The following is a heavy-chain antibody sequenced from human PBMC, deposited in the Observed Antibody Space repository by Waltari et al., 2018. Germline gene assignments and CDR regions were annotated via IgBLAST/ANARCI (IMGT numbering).Heavy chain of an antibody. CDR2: IHHSGST. CDR1: GGSFRGYY. V-gene: IGHV4-34*01. D-gene: IGHD3-3*01. CDR3: ARGLGNFWSGYSSWDY. J-gene: IGHJ4*02. Sequence: QVQLQQWGAGLLKPSETLSLTCAVYGGSFRGYYWSWIRQPPGKGLEWIVAIHHSGSTNYNPSLKSRVTVSVATSKDQFSLKLSSVTAADTAVYYCARGLGNFWSGYSSWDYWGQGTLVTVSS.